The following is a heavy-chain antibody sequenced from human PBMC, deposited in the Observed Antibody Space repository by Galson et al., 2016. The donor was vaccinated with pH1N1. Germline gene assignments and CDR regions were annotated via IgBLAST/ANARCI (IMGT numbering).Heavy chain of an antibody. CDR3: AHSLYGDYVGWFDP. CDR1: GFSLRTSGVG. J-gene: IGHJ5*02. V-gene: IGHV2-5*01. D-gene: IGHD4-17*01. CDR2: IYWNDDK. Sequence: PALVKPTQTLTLTCTFSGFSLRTSGVGVGWIRQPPGKALEWLALIYWNDDKRYSPSLKSRLTITKDTSKNQVVLTMTNMDPVYTATYYCAHSLYGDYVGWFDPWGQGTLVTVSS.